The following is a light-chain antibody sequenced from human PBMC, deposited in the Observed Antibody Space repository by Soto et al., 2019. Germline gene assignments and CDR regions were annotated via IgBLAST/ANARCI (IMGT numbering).Light chain of an antibody. CDR1: QSVGRNY. CDR3: QQYASSPLT. CDR2: GAS. Sequence: EIVLTQSPGTLSVSPGERATLSCRASQSVGRNYLAWYQQKPGQAPRLLIYGASSRALGIPDRFSGSGSGTDFTLTIRRLEPEDFAVYYCQQYASSPLTFGGGTKVETK. V-gene: IGKV3-20*01. J-gene: IGKJ4*01.